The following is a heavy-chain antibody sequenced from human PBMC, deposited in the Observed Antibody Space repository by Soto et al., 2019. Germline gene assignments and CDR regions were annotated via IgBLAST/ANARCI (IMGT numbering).Heavy chain of an antibody. CDR1: GFTFSSYA. Sequence: GGFLRLSCAASGFTFSSYAMSWVRQAPGKGLEWVSAISGSGGSTYYADSVKGRFTISRDNSKNTLYLQMNSLRAEDTAVYYCASSGSALIPYYFDYWGQGTLVTVSS. CDR2: ISGSGGST. J-gene: IGHJ4*02. V-gene: IGHV3-23*01. CDR3: ASSGSALIPYYFDY. D-gene: IGHD3-10*01.